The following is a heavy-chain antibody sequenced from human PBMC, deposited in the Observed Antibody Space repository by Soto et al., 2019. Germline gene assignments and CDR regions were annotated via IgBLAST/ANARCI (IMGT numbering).Heavy chain of an antibody. CDR3: AKDIGDVYDY. J-gene: IGHJ4*02. Sequence: GGSLRLSCAASGFTFDDYAMHWVRQAPGKGLEWVSGISWNSGSIGYADSVKGRFTISRDNAKNSLYLQMNSLRAEDTALYYCAKDIGDVYDYWGQGTLVTVSS. CDR2: ISWNSGSI. V-gene: IGHV3-9*01. CDR1: GFTFDDYA. D-gene: IGHD3-10*01.